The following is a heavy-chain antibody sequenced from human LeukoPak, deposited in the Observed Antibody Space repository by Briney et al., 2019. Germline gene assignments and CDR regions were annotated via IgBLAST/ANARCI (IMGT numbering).Heavy chain of an antibody. CDR2: IYYTGSS. V-gene: IGHV4-59*01. Sequence: SETLSLTCTVSGGAISSYYWGWIRQPPGKGLEWIGYIYYTGSSKYNPSLKSRVTISVDTPKNHFSLKLSSVTAADTAVYYCASSRDGYNYDAFAIWGQGTMVTVSS. J-gene: IGHJ3*02. CDR3: ASSRDGYNYDAFAI. CDR1: GGAISSYY. D-gene: IGHD5-24*01.